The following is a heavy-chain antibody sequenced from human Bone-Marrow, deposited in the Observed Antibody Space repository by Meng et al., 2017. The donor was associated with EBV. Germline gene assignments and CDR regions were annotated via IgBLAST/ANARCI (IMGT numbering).Heavy chain of an antibody. J-gene: IGHJ4*02. D-gene: IGHD5-12*01. V-gene: IGHV4-39*01. CDR3: ARHQNDIVATLGY. CDR1: GGSNSSSSNY. CDR2: IYYSGST. Sequence: PLQAPGPGLLKPSETLPLTVTCSGGSNSSSSNYWGWIRQPPGKGLEWIGSIYYSGSTYYNPSLKSRVTISVDTSKNQFSLKLSSVTAADTAVYYCARHQNDIVATLGYWGQGTLVTVSS.